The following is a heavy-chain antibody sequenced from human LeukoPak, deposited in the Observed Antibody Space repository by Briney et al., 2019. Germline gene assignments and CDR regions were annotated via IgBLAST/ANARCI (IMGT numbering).Heavy chain of an antibody. CDR3: ARYYYDSSGYYHFGY. D-gene: IGHD3-22*01. CDR2: INPNSGGT. Sequence: ASVKVSCKASGYTFTGYYMHWVRQAPGQGLEWMGWINPNSGGTNYAQKFQGWVTMTRDTSISTAYMELSRLRSDDTAVYYCARYYYDSSGYYHFGYWGQGTLVTVSS. J-gene: IGHJ4*02. CDR1: GYTFTGYY. V-gene: IGHV1-2*04.